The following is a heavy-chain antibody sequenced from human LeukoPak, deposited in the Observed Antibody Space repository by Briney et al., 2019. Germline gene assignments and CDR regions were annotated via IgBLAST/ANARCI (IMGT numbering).Heavy chain of an antibody. CDR1: SGSVNSYY. CDR3: ARVPAAPRLYMDV. D-gene: IGHD2-2*01. V-gene: IGHV4-59*02. J-gene: IGHJ6*02. Sequence: SETLPLTCTVSSGSVNSYYWSWIRQPPGKGLEWIGYIYYSGSTNYNPSLKSRVTISADTSKNQFSLKLSSVTAADTAVYYCARVPAAPRLYMDVWGQGTTVIVSS. CDR2: IYYSGST.